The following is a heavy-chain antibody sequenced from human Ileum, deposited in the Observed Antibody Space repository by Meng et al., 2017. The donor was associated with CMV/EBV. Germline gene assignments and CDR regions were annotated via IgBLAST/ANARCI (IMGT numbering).Heavy chain of an antibody. CDR2: LKQDGSET. D-gene: IGHD3-16*01. V-gene: IGHV3-7*01. CDR3: ARVGGIWYFDY. CDR1: GFTFSNYW. Sequence: ESLKISCAASGFTFSNYWMSWVRQAPGKGLEWVANLKQDGSETYWLDSVKGRFTVSRDNAKNSLYLQMYSLRAEDMAVYYCARVGGIWYFDYWGQGALVTVSS. J-gene: IGHJ4*02.